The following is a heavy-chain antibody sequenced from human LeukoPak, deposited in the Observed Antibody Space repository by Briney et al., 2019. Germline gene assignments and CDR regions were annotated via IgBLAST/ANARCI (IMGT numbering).Heavy chain of an antibody. CDR1: GFTLSSYE. CDR2: ISCSGSTI. CDR3: ARDLSSMVNFDY. D-gene: IGHD2/OR15-2a*01. Sequence: GGSLRLSSAPSGFTLSSYEMNCVRQAPGTGLEWGSYISCSGSTIYYADSVKGRVTISRDNAKNSLYLQMNSLRAEDTAVYYCARDLSSMVNFDYWGEGTLVTVSS. V-gene: IGHV3-48*03. J-gene: IGHJ4*02.